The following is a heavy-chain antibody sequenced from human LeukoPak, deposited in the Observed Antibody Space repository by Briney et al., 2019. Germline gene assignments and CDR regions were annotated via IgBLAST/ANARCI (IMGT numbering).Heavy chain of an antibody. V-gene: IGHV4-39*02. Sequence: SETLSPTCTVSGGSISSSSYYWGWIRQPPGKGLEWIGNIYYSGNTYYNPSLRSRVTISVDTSKNQFSLKLNSVTAADTAVYYCARDSDYYGSGSYYAYWGQGTLVTVSS. D-gene: IGHD3-10*01. CDR2: IYYSGNT. J-gene: IGHJ4*02. CDR1: GGSISSSSYY. CDR3: ARDSDYYGSGSYYAY.